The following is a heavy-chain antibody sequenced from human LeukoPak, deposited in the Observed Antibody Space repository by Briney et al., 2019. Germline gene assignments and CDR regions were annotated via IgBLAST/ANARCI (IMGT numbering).Heavy chain of an antibody. CDR1: GFSLSGYW. V-gene: IGHV3-33*08. CDR3: VRDPSGSGFAFDS. Sequence: QPGGSLRLSCVASGFSLSGYWMYWVRQAPGKGLEWVAFIWFDGSNKHYADSVKGRFTISRDNSEDTLYLQMNSLRAEDTAVYYCVRDPSGSGFAFDSWGQGALVTVSS. D-gene: IGHD1-1*01. J-gene: IGHJ4*02. CDR2: IWFDGSNK.